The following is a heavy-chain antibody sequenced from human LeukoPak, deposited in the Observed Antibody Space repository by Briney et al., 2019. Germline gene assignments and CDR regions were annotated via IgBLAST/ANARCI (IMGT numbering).Heavy chain of an antibody. Sequence: SETLSLTCTVSGGSISSYYWSWIRQPPGKGLEGIGYIYYSGSTNYNPSLKSRVTIPVDRSKNQFSLKLSSVPAADTAVYYGARGRPSIAVAGIGPIDYWGQGTLVTVPS. J-gene: IGHJ4*02. CDR3: ARGRPSIAVAGIGPIDY. D-gene: IGHD6-19*01. CDR1: GGSISSYY. CDR2: IYYSGST. V-gene: IGHV4-59*01.